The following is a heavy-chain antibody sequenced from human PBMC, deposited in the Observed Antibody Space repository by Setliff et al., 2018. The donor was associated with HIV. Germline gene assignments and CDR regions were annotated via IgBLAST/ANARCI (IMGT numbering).Heavy chain of an antibody. D-gene: IGHD1-26*01. CDR2: IKTKTDGGTT. V-gene: IGHV3-15*01. Sequence: GSLRLSCVASGLTFSDAWMSWVRQAPGKGLEWVGRIKTKTDGGTTDYAAPVKGRFTISRDDSENTLYLQMNTLKTEDTAVYYCTTSSGSFYQYYYYMDVWGKGTTVTVS. J-gene: IGHJ6*03. CDR3: TTSSGSFYQYYYYMDV. CDR1: GLTFSDAW.